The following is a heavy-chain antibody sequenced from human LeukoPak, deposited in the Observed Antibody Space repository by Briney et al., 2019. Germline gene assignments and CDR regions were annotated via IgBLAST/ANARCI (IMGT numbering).Heavy chain of an antibody. D-gene: IGHD4-11*01. CDR2: ISWNSGSI. CDR1: GFTFDDYA. J-gene: IGHJ4*02. V-gene: IGHV3-9*01. CDR3: AKSAPLTTYFDY. Sequence: GGSLRLSCAASGFTFDDYAMHWVRQAPGKGLEWVSGISWNSGSIGYADSVKGRFTISRDNAKNSLYLQMNSLRAEDTALYYCAKSAPLTTYFDYWGQGTLVTVSS.